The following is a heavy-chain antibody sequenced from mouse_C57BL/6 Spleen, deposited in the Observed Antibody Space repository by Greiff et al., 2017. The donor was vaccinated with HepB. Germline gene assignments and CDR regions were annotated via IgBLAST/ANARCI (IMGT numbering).Heavy chain of an antibody. J-gene: IGHJ4*01. CDR1: GYTFTDYY. V-gene: IGHV1-26*01. D-gene: IGHD1-1*01. Sequence: EVQLQQSGPELVKPGASVKISCKASGYTFTDYYMNWVKQSHGKSLEWIGDINPNNGGTSYNQKFKGKATLTVDKSSSTAYMELRSLTSEDSAVYYCARTIHYYVSSVNYAMDYWGQGTSVTVSS. CDR3: ARTIHYYVSSVNYAMDY. CDR2: INPNNGGT.